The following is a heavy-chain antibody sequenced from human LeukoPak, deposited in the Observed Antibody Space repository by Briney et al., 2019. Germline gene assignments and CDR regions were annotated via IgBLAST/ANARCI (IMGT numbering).Heavy chain of an antibody. CDR2: IYPGDSDT. CDR3: TRLRYCSGGSCYSWSPDY. J-gene: IGHJ4*02. Sequence: GESLKISCKGSGYSFTSYWIGWVRQMPGKGLEWMGIIYPGDSDTRYSPSFQGQVTISADESISTAYLQWSSLKASDTAMYYCTRLRYCSGGSCYSWSPDYWGQGTLVTVSS. CDR1: GYSFTSYW. V-gene: IGHV5-51*01. D-gene: IGHD2-15*01.